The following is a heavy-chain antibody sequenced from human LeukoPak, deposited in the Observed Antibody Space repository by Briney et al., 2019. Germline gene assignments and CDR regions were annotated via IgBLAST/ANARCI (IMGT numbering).Heavy chain of an antibody. D-gene: IGHD3-10*01. CDR2: TYYKSKWYD. CDR1: GDRGASNSAT. J-gene: IGHJ6*02. CDR3: AREGVTLVRGVVLHYYGMDV. Sequence: SHTLSLTGGISGDRGASNSATWNSLRPSPSRGIEGLGRTYYKSKWYDDYGVSVKSRVTITPDTSRNQVSLQLRSVTPEDTAVYFCAREGVTLVRGVVLHYYGMDVWGQGTTVSVTS. V-gene: IGHV6-1*01.